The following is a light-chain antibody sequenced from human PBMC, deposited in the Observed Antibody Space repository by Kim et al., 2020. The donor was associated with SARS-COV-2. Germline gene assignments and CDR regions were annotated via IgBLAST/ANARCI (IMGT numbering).Light chain of an antibody. CDR3: LQYTDFPWT. CDR1: QDITNN. Sequence: DIQMTQSPSSLSASVGDRVTITCRASQDITNNLGLYQQKPGESPKRLIYAASNLQSGVPSRFSGSGSGTEFTLTISSLQPEDFATYYCLQYTDFPWTFGQGTKVDIK. CDR2: AAS. V-gene: IGKV1-17*01. J-gene: IGKJ1*01.